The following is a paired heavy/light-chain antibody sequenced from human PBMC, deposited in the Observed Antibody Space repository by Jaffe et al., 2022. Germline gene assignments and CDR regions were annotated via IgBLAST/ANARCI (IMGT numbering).Light chain of an antibody. V-gene: IGKV3-20*01. CDR3: QQYGSSPPLT. CDR2: DAS. J-gene: IGKJ4*01. CDR1: QSVSNRY. Sequence: EIVLTQSPGTLSLSPGERATLSCRASQSVSNRYLAWYQQKPGQTPRLLIYDASSRATGIPDRFSGSGSGTDFTLTISKLEPEDFALYYCQQYGSSPPLTFGGGTKVEIK.
Heavy chain of an antibody. Sequence: QVQLVQSGAEVKKPGASVKVSCRTSGYAFTAYYIHWVRQAPGQGLEWMGIINPSVGSTTYAQKFQGRVTMTRDTSTSTVYMELSSLSSDDTAVYYCARGSFYYHSGTSYNAYYFDYWGQGALVTVSS. V-gene: IGHV1-46*01. CDR3: ARGSFYYHSGTSYNAYYFDY. D-gene: IGHD3-10*01. CDR2: INPSVGST. CDR1: GYAFTAYY. J-gene: IGHJ4*02.